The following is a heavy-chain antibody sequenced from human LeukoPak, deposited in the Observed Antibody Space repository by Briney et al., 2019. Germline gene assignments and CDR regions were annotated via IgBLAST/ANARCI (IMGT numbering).Heavy chain of an antibody. CDR3: AKDIPSSSWYLGY. D-gene: IGHD6-13*01. V-gene: IGHV3-30*02. J-gene: IGHJ4*02. CDR1: GFTFSSSG. CDR2: IRSDGSNK. Sequence: GGSLRLSCAASGFTFSSSGMHWVRQAPGKGLEWVALIRSDGSNKYYADSVKGRFTVSRDNSKDTLYLQMNSLRPDDPAVYYCAKDIPSSSWYLGYWGQGTLVTVSS.